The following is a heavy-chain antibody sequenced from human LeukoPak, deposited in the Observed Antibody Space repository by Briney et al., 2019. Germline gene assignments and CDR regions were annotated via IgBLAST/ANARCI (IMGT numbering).Heavy chain of an antibody. D-gene: IGHD6-19*01. V-gene: IGHV3-53*01. CDR1: GFTVSSNY. CDR2: IYSDGRM. CDR3: ARAYTSGWYWGS. Sequence: GGSLRLSCAASGFTVSSNYMSWVRQAPGKGLEWVSVIYSDGRMYYADSVKGRFTISRDNSMNTLYLQMNSLRADDTAVYYCARAYTSGWYWGSWGQGTLVTVSS. J-gene: IGHJ5*02.